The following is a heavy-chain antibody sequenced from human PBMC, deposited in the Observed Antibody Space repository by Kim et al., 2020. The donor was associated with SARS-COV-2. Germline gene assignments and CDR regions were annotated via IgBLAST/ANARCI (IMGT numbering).Heavy chain of an antibody. CDR2: INPSGGST. CDR1: GYTFTSSH. Sequence: ASVKVSCKASGYTFTSSHIQWVRQAPGQGLEWMGIINPSGGSTIYAQKLQGRVTMTRDTSTGTVYMELSSLRSEDTALYYCARGTWGGGGWGYGSGQYNRVDPRGQGALVTVSS. CDR3: ARGTWGGGGWGYGSGQYNRVDP. J-gene: IGHJ5*02. D-gene: IGHD3-10*01. V-gene: IGHV1-46*03.